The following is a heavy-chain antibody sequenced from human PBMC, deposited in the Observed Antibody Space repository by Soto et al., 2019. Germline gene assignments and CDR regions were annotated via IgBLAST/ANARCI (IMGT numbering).Heavy chain of an antibody. V-gene: IGHV3-23*01. CDR2: IHGGGGGA. CDR1: EFTFRDYA. CDR3: SKLAVSANGDWDWREP. D-gene: IGHD2-21*02. Sequence: ELQLLESGGGLVQPGVSLRLSCEASEFTFRDYAMTWVRQAPGKGQEWVSSIHGGGGGAYYSDSGKGRFTASRDDSQKALYLHMTGLRFDDTAVYYCSKLAVSANGDWDWREPWGQGTLVTVSS. J-gene: IGHJ5*02.